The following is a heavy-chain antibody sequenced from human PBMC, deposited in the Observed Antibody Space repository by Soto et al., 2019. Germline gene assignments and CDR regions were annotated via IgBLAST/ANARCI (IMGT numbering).Heavy chain of an antibody. V-gene: IGHV1-3*01. CDR3: ARGWDIAAAGTDY. CDR2: INAGNGNT. CDR1: GYTFTSYA. D-gene: IGHD6-13*01. Sequence: QVKLVQSGAEVKKPGASVKVSCKASGYTFTSYAMHWVRQAPGQRLEWMGWINAGNGNTKYSQKFQGRVTITRDTSASTAYMELSSLRSEDTAVYYCARGWDIAAAGTDYWGQGTLVTVSS. J-gene: IGHJ4*02.